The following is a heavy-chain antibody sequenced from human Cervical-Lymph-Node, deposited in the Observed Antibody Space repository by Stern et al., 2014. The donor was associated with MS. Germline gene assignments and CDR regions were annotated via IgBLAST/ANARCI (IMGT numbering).Heavy chain of an antibody. Sequence: VQLVQSGGGVVQPGRSLRLSCAASGFTFSSYGMHWVRKAPGKGLEWVAVISYDGSNKYYADSVKGRFTISRDNSKNTLYLQMNSLRAEDTAVYYCAKDLGGSYYHYYYGMDVWGQGTTVTVSS. J-gene: IGHJ6*02. CDR3: AKDLGGSYYHYYYGMDV. D-gene: IGHD1-26*01. CDR1: GFTFSSYG. V-gene: IGHV3-30*18. CDR2: ISYDGSNK.